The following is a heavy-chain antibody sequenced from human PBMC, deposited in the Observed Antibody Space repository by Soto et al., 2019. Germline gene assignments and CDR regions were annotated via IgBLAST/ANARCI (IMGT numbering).Heavy chain of an antibody. V-gene: IGHV4-34*01. CDR2: INHSGST. Sequence: SETLSLTCAVYGGSFSGYYWSWIRQPPGKGLEWIGEINHSGSTNYNPSLKSRVTISVDTSKNQFSLKLSSVTAADTAVYYCARGPSYDYVWGSYRDNWFDPWGQGTLVTVSS. CDR3: ARGPSYDYVWGSYRDNWFDP. D-gene: IGHD3-16*02. J-gene: IGHJ5*02. CDR1: GGSFSGYY.